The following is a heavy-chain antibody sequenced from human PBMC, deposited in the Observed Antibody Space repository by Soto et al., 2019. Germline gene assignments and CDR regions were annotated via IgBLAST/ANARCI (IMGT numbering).Heavy chain of an antibody. V-gene: IGHV3-23*01. CDR1: GFTFSSYA. CDR2: ISVSGGST. J-gene: IGHJ4*02. Sequence: GGSLRLSSAASGFTFSSYAMSWFRQAPGKGLEWVSSISVSGGSTYYADSVKGGFAISRDNSKSTLFLHMNSLRAEAAAIYYCAKAAGSDYYPVDYWGQGTLVTVS. D-gene: IGHD3-22*01. CDR3: AKAAGSDYYPVDY.